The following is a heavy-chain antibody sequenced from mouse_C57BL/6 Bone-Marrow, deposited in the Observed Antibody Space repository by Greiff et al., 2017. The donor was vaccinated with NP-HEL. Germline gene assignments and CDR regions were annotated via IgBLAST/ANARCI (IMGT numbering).Heavy chain of an antibody. V-gene: IGHV5-16*01. CDR3: ARGDGYSAWFAY. D-gene: IGHD2-3*01. J-gene: IGHJ3*01. Sequence: EVQLVASEGGLVQPGSSMKLSCTASGFTFSDYYMAWVRQVPEKGLEWVANINYDGSSTYYLDSLKSRFIISRDNAKNILYLPMSSLKSEDTATYDCARGDGYSAWFAYWGQGTLVTVSA. CDR1: GFTFSDYY. CDR2: INYDGSST.